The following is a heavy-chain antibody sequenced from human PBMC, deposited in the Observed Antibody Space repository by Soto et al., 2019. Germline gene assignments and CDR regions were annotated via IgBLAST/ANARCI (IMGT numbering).Heavy chain of an antibody. CDR2: IYYSGST. Sequence: QVQLQESGPGLVKPSETLSLTCTVSGGSISSYYWSWIRQPPGKGLEWIGYIYYSGSTNYNPSLKSRVTISVDTSKNQCSRKLSSVTAADTAVYYCAREGLTGTIGLYYYYGMDVWGQGTTVTVSS. D-gene: IGHD1-7*01. CDR1: GGSISSYY. V-gene: IGHV4-59*12. J-gene: IGHJ6*02. CDR3: AREGLTGTIGLYYYYGMDV.